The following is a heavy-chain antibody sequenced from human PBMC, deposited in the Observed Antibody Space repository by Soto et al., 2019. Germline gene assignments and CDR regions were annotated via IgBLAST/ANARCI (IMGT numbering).Heavy chain of an antibody. V-gene: IGHV4-34*01. CDR3: VRGLRYSGMDV. CDR1: GGSFSAYY. CDR2: IDHSGST. J-gene: IGHJ6*02. D-gene: IGHD2-15*01. Sequence: PSETLSLTCAVNGGSFSAYYWNWIRQPPGRGLEWIGEIDHSGSTNYNPSLESRVSMSIDTAKNRFSLNVSAVTAADTAVYYCVRGLRYSGMDVWGQGTTVTVSS.